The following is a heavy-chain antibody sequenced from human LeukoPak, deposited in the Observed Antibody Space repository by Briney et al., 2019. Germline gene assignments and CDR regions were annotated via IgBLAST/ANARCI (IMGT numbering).Heavy chain of an antibody. CDR3: ARYDSDWGIFDY. D-gene: IGHD3-16*01. V-gene: IGHV4-61*02. CDR2: ISSSGST. Sequence: SETLSLTCTVSGDSISSGDYYWSWIRQPAGKGLEWIGRISSSGSTNYNPSLKSRVTISLDTSKNQFSLKLNPVTAADTAVYYCARYDSDWGIFDYWGQGTLVTVSS. J-gene: IGHJ4*02. CDR1: GDSISSGDYY.